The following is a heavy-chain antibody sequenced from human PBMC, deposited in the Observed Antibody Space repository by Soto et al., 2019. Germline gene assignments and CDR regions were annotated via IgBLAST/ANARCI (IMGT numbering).Heavy chain of an antibody. V-gene: IGHV4-34*01. CDR1: GGSFSGYY. CDR2: INHSGST. J-gene: IGHJ4*02. D-gene: IGHD1-26*01. Sequence: QVQLQQWGAGLLKPSETLSLTCAVYGGSFSGYYWSGIRQTPGKGLEWIGEINHSGSTNYNPSLKSRVTISVDTSKNQFSLKLSSVTAADTAVYYCARAEKWWGQGTLVTVSS. CDR3: ARAEKW.